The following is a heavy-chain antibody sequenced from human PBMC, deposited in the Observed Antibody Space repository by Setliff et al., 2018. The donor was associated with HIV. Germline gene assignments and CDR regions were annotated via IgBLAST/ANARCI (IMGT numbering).Heavy chain of an antibody. CDR1: GGSVSSGSYF. CDR3: ARHRRDYYGSGGYSA. CDR2: IFTSGTT. J-gene: IGHJ5*02. V-gene: IGHV4-61*09. Sequence: LSLTCTVSGGSVSSGSYFWSWIRQPAGKGLEWIGHIFTSGTTSYNPSLKSRVTISVDTSKNQFSLKLSSVTAADTAVYYCARHRRDYYGSGGYSAWGQGTLVIVSS. D-gene: IGHD3-10*01.